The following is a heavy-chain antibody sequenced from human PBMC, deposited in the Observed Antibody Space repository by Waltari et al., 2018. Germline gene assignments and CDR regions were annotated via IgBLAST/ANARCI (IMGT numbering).Heavy chain of an antibody. V-gene: IGHV3-7*01. CDR2: IHHDGSAK. Sequence: EVQLVESGGGLLQPGGSVRLSCAAPVFTFGFFWMCWLCRAPGKGLEWVANIHHDGSAKYYVDSVKGRFTISRDNAKNSLYLKMNSLRAEDTALYFCATAARGDNADELYWGQGTLVTVSS. CDR1: VFTFGFFW. J-gene: IGHJ4*02. D-gene: IGHD2-21*02. CDR3: ATAARGDNADELY.